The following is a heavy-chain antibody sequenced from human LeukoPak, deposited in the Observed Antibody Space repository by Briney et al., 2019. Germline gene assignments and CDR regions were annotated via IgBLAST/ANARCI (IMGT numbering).Heavy chain of an antibody. Sequence: GSXXXSXXASGFTFSIYAMSWVRQAPGKXXXXXSAISGSGGTAYYADSVKGRFTISRDNSKNTLYLQMNSLRAEDAAVYYCAKKGYYDGSGYYMYYFDHWGQGTLVTVSS. D-gene: IGHD3-22*01. CDR1: GFTFSIYA. CDR2: ISGSGGTA. V-gene: IGHV3-23*01. CDR3: AKKGYYDGSGYYMYYFDH. J-gene: IGHJ4*02.